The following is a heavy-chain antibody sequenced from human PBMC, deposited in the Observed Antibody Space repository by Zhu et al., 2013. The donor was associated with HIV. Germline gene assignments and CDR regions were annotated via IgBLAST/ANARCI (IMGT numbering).Heavy chain of an antibody. V-gene: IGHV3-74*01. D-gene: IGHD1-26*01. CDR3: ARAGSYRFDY. Sequence: EVQLVESGGGLVQPGGSLRLSCAGSGFTFRSYWMHWVRQAPGEGLEWVSRINSNGSSISYADSMEGRFTISRDNAQNTLYLQMNSLRAEDTAVYYCARAGSYRFDYWGQGTLVTVSS. J-gene: IGHJ4*02. CDR2: INSNGSSI. CDR1: GFTFRSYW.